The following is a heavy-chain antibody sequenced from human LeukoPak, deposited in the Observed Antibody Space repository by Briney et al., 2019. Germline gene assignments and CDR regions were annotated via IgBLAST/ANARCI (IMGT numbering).Heavy chain of an antibody. V-gene: IGHV1-3*01. CDR3: AREGGGLGYFDS. D-gene: IGHD3-16*01. Sequence: ASVRVSCKASGYTFTSYAMHWVRQAPGHRLEWMGWINAGNGNTKYSQNFQARVTMTTDTSTSTVYMELSSLRSDDTAVYYCAREGGGLGYFDSWGQGTLVTVSS. J-gene: IGHJ4*02. CDR2: INAGNGNT. CDR1: GYTFTSYA.